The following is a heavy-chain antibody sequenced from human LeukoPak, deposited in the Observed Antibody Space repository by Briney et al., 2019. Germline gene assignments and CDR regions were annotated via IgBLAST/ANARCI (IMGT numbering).Heavy chain of an antibody. V-gene: IGHV4-31*03. Sequence: SETLSLTCTVSGGSISSGGYYWSWIRQHPGKDLEWIGYFYYSGSPYYNPSLRNRVTISLDTSKNQFSLKLSSVTAADTAVYYCARDRKGYPLDYWGQGTLVTVSS. CDR1: GGSISSGGYY. CDR3: ARDRKGYPLDY. CDR2: FYYSGSP. J-gene: IGHJ4*02. D-gene: IGHD6-13*01.